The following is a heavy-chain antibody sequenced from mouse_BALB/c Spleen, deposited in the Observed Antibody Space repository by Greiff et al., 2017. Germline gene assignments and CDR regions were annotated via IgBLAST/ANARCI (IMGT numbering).Heavy chain of an antibody. D-gene: IGHD4-1*01. CDR2: INSNGGST. V-gene: IGHV5-6-2*01. CDR1: GFTFSSYY. J-gene: IGHJ2*01. Sequence: EVQLVESGGGLVKLGGSLKLSCAASGFTFSSYYMSWVRQTPEKRLELVAAINSNGGSTYYPDTVKGRFTISRDNAKNTLYLQMSSLKSEDTALYYCARHNWDSYFDYWGQGTTLTVSS. CDR3: ARHNWDSYFDY.